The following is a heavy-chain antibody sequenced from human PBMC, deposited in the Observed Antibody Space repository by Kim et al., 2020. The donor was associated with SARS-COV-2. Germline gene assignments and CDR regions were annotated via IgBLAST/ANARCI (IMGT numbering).Heavy chain of an antibody. Sequence: GGSLRLSCAASGFTFSSYSMNWVRQAPGKGLEWVSYISISSSTIYYADSVKGRFTISRDNAKNSLYLQMNSLRAEDTAVYYCARAYCSGGSCYSGYFDYWGQGTLVTVSS. D-gene: IGHD2-15*01. CDR1: GFTFSSYS. CDR3: ARAYCSGGSCYSGYFDY. V-gene: IGHV3-48*04. J-gene: IGHJ4*02. CDR2: ISISSSTI.